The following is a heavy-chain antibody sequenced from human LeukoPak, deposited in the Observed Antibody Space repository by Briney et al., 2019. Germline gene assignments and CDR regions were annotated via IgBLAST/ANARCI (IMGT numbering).Heavy chain of an antibody. CDR3: AKDGRKYSSSSAEYFQH. J-gene: IGHJ1*01. CDR2: ISGSGGST. V-gene: IGHV3-23*01. Sequence: GGSLRLSSAASGFTFSSYAMSWVRQAPGKGLEWVSAISGSGGSTYYADSVKGRFTISRDNSKNTLYLQMNSLRAEDTAVYYCAKDGRKYSSSSAEYFQHWGQGTLVTVSS. D-gene: IGHD6-6*01. CDR1: GFTFSSYA.